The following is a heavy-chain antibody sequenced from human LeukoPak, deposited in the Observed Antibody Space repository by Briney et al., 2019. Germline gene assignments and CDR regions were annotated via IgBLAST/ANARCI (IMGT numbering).Heavy chain of an antibody. J-gene: IGHJ6*02. Sequence: GGSLRLSCAASGFTFSSYDMHWVRQATGKGLEWVSAIGTAGDTYYPGSVKGRFTISRENAKNSLYLQMNSLRAGDTAVYYCARVRPRSSTRYYGMDVWGQGTTVTVSS. D-gene: IGHD2-2*01. V-gene: IGHV3-13*01. CDR1: GFTFSSYD. CDR3: ARVRPRSSTRYYGMDV. CDR2: IGTAGDT.